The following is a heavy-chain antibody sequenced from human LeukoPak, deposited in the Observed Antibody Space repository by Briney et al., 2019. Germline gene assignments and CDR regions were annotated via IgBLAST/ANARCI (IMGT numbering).Heavy chain of an antibody. CDR3: ARGAKYYYDSSGYYYVEYYFDY. J-gene: IGHJ4*02. Sequence: GGSLRLSCAASGFTVSSNYMSWVRQAPGKGLEWVSVIYSGGSTYYADSVKGRFTISRDNSKNTLYLQMNSLRAEDTAVYYCARGAKYYYDSSGYYYVEYYFDYWGQGTLVTVSS. CDR2: IYSGGST. CDR1: GFTVSSNY. D-gene: IGHD3-22*01. V-gene: IGHV3-53*01.